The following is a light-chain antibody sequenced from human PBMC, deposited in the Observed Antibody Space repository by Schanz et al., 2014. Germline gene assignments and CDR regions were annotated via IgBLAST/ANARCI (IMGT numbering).Light chain of an antibody. J-gene: IGKJ1*01. Sequence: EIVLTQSPGTLSLSPGERATLSCRASQSVSSSYLAWYQQKPGQAPRLLIYAASTGATGIPDSFSGSGSGTDFTLTISRLEPEDFAVYYCQQYGSSPSWTFGQGTKVEIK. CDR1: QSVSSSY. CDR2: AAS. CDR3: QQYGSSPSWT. V-gene: IGKV3-20*01.